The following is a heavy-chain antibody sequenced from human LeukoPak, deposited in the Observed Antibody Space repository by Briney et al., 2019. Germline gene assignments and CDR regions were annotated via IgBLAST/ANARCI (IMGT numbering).Heavy chain of an antibody. J-gene: IGHJ4*02. D-gene: IGHD3-10*01. CDR3: AREGRDSLVDY. CDR1: GGSIRNYY. V-gene: IGHV4-59*12. CDR2: IYHSGST. Sequence: SETLSLTCTVSGGSIRNYYWSWIRQPPGKGLEWIGYIYHSGSTYYNPSLKSRVTISVDRSKNQFSLKLSSVTAADTAVYYCAREGRDSLVDYWGQGTLVTVSS.